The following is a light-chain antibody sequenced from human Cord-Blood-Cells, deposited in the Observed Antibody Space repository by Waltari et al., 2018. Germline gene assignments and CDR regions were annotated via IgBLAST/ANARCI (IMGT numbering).Light chain of an antibody. CDR3: NSRDSSGNHYV. CDR1: RLRSSS. Sequence: SSELTQDPAASVAFGQTVGITCQGDRLRSSSASWYQTKPGQAPVLVIYGKHNRPSGIPDRFAGSSSGNTASLTITGAQAEDEADYYCNSRDSSGNHYVFGTGTKVTVL. V-gene: IGLV3-19*01. CDR2: GKH. J-gene: IGLJ1*01.